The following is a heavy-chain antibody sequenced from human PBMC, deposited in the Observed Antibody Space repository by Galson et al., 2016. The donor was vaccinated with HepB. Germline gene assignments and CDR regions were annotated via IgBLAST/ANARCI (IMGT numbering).Heavy chain of an antibody. CDR1: GFTFSTYA. V-gene: IGHV3-23*01. J-gene: IGHJ4*02. Sequence: SLRLSCAASGFTFSTYAMSWVRQAPGKGLEWVSGISGSGDTKFADSVKGRFTISRDNSKTTLYLQMNSLRVEDTAVYYCAKMSVQYSYHYWGFDYWGQGTLVTVSS. CDR2: ISGSGDT. D-gene: IGHD5-18*01. CDR3: AKMSVQYSYHYWGFDY.